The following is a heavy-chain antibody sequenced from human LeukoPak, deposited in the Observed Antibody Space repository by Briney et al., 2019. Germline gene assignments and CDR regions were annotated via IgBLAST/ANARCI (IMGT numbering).Heavy chain of an antibody. J-gene: IGHJ4*02. CDR2: INANSGDT. CDR1: GYTFTVYY. Sequence: ASVKVSCKASGYTFTVYYMHWGRQAPGQGLEWKGCINANSGDTKYAQKFQGRVTMTRDTSISTAYMELSRLRSDDTAVYYCATQRGSYLWGTDFDYWGQGTLVTVS. V-gene: IGHV1-2*02. D-gene: IGHD3-16*01. CDR3: ATQRGSYLWGTDFDY.